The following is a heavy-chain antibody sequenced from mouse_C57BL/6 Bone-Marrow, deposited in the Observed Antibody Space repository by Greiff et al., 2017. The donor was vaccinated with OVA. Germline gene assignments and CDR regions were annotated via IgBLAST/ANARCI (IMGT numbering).Heavy chain of an antibody. CDR2: ISDGGSYT. CDR1: GFTFSSYA. CDR3: ARDLMVTPYYYAMDY. V-gene: IGHV5-4*01. D-gene: IGHD2-1*01. Sequence: EVKLVESGGGLVKPGGSLKLSCAASGFTFSSYAMSWVRQTPEKRLEWVATISDGGSYTYYPDNVKGRFTISRDNAKNNLYLQMSHLKSEDTAMYYCARDLMVTPYYYAMDYWGQGTSVTVSS. J-gene: IGHJ4*01.